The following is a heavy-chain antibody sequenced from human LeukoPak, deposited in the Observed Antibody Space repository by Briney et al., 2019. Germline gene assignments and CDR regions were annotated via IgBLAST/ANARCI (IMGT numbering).Heavy chain of an antibody. CDR1: GYTFTVYY. CDR2: INPNSGGT. V-gene: IGHV1-2*02. CDR3: AREGEIGYDLSDY. J-gene: IGHJ4*02. Sequence: GASVKVSCKASGYTFTVYYMHWVLQAPGQGLEWMGWINPNSGGTNYAQKFQGRVTMTRDTSISTAYMELTRLRSEDTAMYYCAREGEIGYDLSDYWGQGTLVTVSS. D-gene: IGHD5-12*01.